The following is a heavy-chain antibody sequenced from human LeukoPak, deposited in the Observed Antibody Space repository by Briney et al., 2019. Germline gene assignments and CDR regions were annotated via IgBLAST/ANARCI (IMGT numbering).Heavy chain of an antibody. J-gene: IGHJ4*02. V-gene: IGHV4-39*01. CDR2: IYYSGST. CDR3: ARHSLRGGDFDY. CDR1: GGSISSSSYY. Sequence: SETLSLTCTVSGGSISSSSYYWGWIRQPPGKGLEWIGSIYYSGSTYYNPSLKSRVTISVDRSKNQFSLKLSSVTAADTAVYYCARHSLRGGDFDYWGQGTLVIVSS.